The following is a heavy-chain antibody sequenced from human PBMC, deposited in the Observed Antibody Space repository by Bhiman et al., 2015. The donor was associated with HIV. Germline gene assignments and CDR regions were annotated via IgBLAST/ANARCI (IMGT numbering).Heavy chain of an antibody. J-gene: IGHJ3*02. Sequence: EVQLVESGGGLVKPGGSLRLSCAASGFTFSNAWMSWVRQAPGKGLEWVGRIKSKTDGGTTDYAAPVKGRFTISRDDSKNTLYLQMNSLKTEDTAVYYCTTDTRREWLELIDAFDIWGQGTMVTVSS. CDR3: TTDTRREWLELIDAFDI. V-gene: IGHV3-15*01. CDR1: GFTFSNAW. CDR2: IKSKTDGGTT. D-gene: IGHD3-3*01.